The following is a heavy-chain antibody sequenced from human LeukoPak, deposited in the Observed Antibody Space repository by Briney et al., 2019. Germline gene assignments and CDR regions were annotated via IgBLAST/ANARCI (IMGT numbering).Heavy chain of an antibody. D-gene: IGHD6-19*01. J-gene: IGHJ4*02. V-gene: IGHV1-24*01. CDR3: ATDLIAVAPQGGY. Sequence: ASVKVSCKVSGYTLTGLSMHWVRQAPGKGLEWMGGFDAEDGETIYAQKFQGRVTMTEDTSTDTAYMELSSLRSEDTAVYYCATDLIAVAPQGGYWGQGTLVTVSS. CDR2: FDAEDGET. CDR1: GYTLTGLS.